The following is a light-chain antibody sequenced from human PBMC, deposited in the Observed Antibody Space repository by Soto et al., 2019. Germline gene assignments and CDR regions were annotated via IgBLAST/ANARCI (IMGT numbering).Light chain of an antibody. J-gene: IGKJ4*01. Sequence: EIVVTQSPATLSVSPGERATLSCRASQSVGNNFAWYQQKPGQAPRHLIFATSTRATSVPARFSGSGSGTEFTLTISSLQSEDFAVYYCQQYGDWPLTFGGGAKVEIE. CDR1: QSVGNN. V-gene: IGKV3-15*01. CDR3: QQYGDWPLT. CDR2: ATS.